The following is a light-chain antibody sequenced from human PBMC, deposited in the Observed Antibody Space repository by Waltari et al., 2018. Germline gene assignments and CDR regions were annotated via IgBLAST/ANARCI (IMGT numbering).Light chain of an antibody. J-gene: IGKJ4*01. CDR3: QQYLSFSGLT. V-gene: IGKV1-5*01. CDR1: QSIIRW. Sequence: DIQMTQSPPTLSASVGDRVTITCRASQSIIRWLAWYQQKPGTAPKLLIYDASTLETGVPSRFSVSGSWTEFSLTINNLQTDDFGTYYCQQYLSFSGLTFGGGTKV. CDR2: DAS.